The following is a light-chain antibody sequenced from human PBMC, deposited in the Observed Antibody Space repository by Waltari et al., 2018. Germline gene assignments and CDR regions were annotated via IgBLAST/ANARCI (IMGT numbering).Light chain of an antibody. CDR2: GAS. CDR1: ERVNSN. V-gene: IGKV3-15*01. CDR3: QQYNDWPT. J-gene: IGKJ3*01. Sequence: EVVLTQSPAPLSVSPGERVSLSCWAGERVNSNLAWYQQKPGQAPRLLIYGASTRAAGIPARFSASGSGTEFTLTISSLQSEDFAVYYCQQYNDWPTFGPGTKVDIK.